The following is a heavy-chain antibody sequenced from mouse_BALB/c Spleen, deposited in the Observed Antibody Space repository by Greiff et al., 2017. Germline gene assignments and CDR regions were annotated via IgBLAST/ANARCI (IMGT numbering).Heavy chain of an antibody. CDR2: ISSGGSYT. V-gene: IGHV5-6*01. J-gene: IGHJ4*01. Sequence: EVKLMESGGDLVKPGGSLKLSCAASGFTFSSYGMSWVRQTPDKRLEWVATISSGGSYTYYPDSVKGRFTISRDNAKNTLYLQMSSLKSEDTAMYYCARETVVDAMDYWGQGTSVTVSS. D-gene: IGHD1-1*01. CDR3: ARETVVDAMDY. CDR1: GFTFSSYG.